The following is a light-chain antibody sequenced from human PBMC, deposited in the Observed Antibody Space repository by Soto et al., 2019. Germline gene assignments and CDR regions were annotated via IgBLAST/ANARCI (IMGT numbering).Light chain of an antibody. CDR1: NIGSKN. V-gene: IGLV3-21*01. Sequence: SYELTQPPSVSVAPGKTATITCGANNIGSKNAHWYHQKPGQAPVLVIFYDSDRPSGITERFSGSNSGNTATLTISRVEAGDEADYFCQLWDRTTDAVVFGGGTKLTVL. CDR3: QLWDRTTDAVV. J-gene: IGLJ2*01. CDR2: YDS.